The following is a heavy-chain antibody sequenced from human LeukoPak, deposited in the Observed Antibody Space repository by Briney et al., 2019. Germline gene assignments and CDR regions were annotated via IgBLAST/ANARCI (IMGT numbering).Heavy chain of an antibody. V-gene: IGHV4-34*01. D-gene: IGHD3-16*02. CDR1: GGSFSGYY. Sequence: SETLSLTCAVYGGSFSGYYWSWIRQPPGKGLEWIGEINHSGSTNYNPSLKSRVTISVDTSKNQFSLKLSSVTAADTAVYYCARLGYDYVWGSYRLGFDYWGQGTLVTVSS. J-gene: IGHJ4*02. CDR3: ARLGYDYVWGSYRLGFDY. CDR2: INHSGST.